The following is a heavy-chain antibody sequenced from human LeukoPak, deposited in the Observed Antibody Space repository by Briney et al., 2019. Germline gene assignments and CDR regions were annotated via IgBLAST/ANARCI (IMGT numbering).Heavy chain of an antibody. CDR2: IYYSGRT. D-gene: IGHD6-13*01. CDR3: ARLGAAAGEFVY. J-gene: IGHJ4*02. CDR1: GGSISSSSYY. Sequence: SETLSLTCTVSGGSISSSSYYWGWIRQPPGKGLEWIGSIYYSGRTYYTPSLKSRVTISVDTSKNQFSLKLSSVTAADTAVYYCARLGAAAGEFVYWGQGTLVTVSS. V-gene: IGHV4-39*01.